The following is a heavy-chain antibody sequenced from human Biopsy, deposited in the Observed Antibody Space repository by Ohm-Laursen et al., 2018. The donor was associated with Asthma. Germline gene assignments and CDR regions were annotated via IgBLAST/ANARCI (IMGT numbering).Heavy chain of an antibody. CDR3: AKGFSSTSCCGICYYYVMDV. CDR2: ITRSAGRT. V-gene: IGHV3-23*01. Sequence: SLRLSCSASGFTFSSFAMSWVRQAPGKGLEWVSAITRSAGRTDYADSVKGRFTISRDNSKNTLYLQMNSLRAEDTAVYYCAKGFSSTSCCGICYYYVMDVWGQGTTVTVSS. CDR1: GFTFSSFA. J-gene: IGHJ6*02. D-gene: IGHD2-2*01.